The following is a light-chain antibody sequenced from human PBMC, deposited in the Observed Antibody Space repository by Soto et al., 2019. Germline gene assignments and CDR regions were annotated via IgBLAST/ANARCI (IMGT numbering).Light chain of an antibody. Sequence: DIQMTQSPSSLSASVGNRVTITCQASQDIATYLNWYQQKPGKAPNLLIYDASNLETGVPSRFSGGGSGTHFTFTISNPQPEDTENYYCQQYDNFPTTWMYGRGTKVDIK. V-gene: IGKV1-33*01. CDR2: DAS. CDR1: QDIATY. CDR3: QQYDNFPTTWM. J-gene: IGKJ1*01.